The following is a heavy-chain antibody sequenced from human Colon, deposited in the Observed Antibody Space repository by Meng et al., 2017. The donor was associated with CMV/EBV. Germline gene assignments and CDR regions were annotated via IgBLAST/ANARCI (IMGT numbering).Heavy chain of an antibody. Sequence: GESLKISCAASGFTVSNNYMNWVRQAPGKGLEWVSVIYDSGDIYYADSVKSRFIISRDNSKNTLYLQMNTLRAEDTALYYCARGAFDWGQGTLVTVSS. CDR1: GFTVSNNY. CDR2: IYDSGDI. J-gene: IGHJ4*02. V-gene: IGHV3-66*03. D-gene: IGHD2/OR15-2a*01. CDR3: ARGAFD.